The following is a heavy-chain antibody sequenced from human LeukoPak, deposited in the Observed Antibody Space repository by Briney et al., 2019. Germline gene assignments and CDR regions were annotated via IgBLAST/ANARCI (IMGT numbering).Heavy chain of an antibody. J-gene: IGHJ4*02. V-gene: IGHV4-59*01. CDR2: FYDTRSP. D-gene: IGHD3-10*01. CDR1: GGSISLYY. Sequence: SETLSLTCTVSGGSISLYYWSWIREPPGKGLEWIGYFYDTRSPKYNPSLERRVTISVDMSRNQFSPNLTSVTTADTAVYYCARGRGSLTYWGQGTLATVSS. CDR3: ARGRGSLTY.